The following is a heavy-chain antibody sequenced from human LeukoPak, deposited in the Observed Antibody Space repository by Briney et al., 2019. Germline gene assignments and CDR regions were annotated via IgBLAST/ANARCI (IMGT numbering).Heavy chain of an antibody. J-gene: IGHJ6*03. Sequence: PSETLSLTCTVSGGSISSYYWSWIRQPAGKGLEWIGRIYTSGSTNYNPSLKSRVTMSVDTSKNQFSLKLSSVTAADTAVYYCARDLNSGSSPRYYYYYYVDVWGKGTTVTVSS. V-gene: IGHV4-4*07. CDR1: GGSISSYY. D-gene: IGHD1-26*01. CDR2: IYTSGST. CDR3: ARDLNSGSSPRYYYYYYVDV.